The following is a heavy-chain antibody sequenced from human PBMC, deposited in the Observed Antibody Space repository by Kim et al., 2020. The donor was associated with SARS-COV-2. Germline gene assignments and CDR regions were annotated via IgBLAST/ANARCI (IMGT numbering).Heavy chain of an antibody. Sequence: GGSLRLSCAASGFSFSSYGMHWVRQAPDKGLEWVAVISYDGRNEYYGDSVKGRFTVSRDNSRNTLYLQMNSLRAEDTAVYYCAKEDISGWYGIDCWGQGTLVTVSS. CDR2: ISYDGRNE. D-gene: IGHD6-19*01. CDR1: GFSFSSYG. V-gene: IGHV3-30*18. J-gene: IGHJ4*02. CDR3: AKEDISGWYGIDC.